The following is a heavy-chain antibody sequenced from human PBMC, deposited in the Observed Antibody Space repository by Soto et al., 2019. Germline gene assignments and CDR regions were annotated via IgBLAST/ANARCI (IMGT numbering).Heavy chain of an antibody. J-gene: IGHJ6*02. CDR3: ASSNIAAAGFYYYGMDV. D-gene: IGHD6-13*01. CDR1: GGSISSYY. V-gene: IGHV4-59*01. Sequence: SETLSLTCTVSGGSISSYYWSWIRQPPGKGLEWIGYIYYSGSTNYNPSLKSRVTISVGTSKNQFSLKLSSVTAADTAVYYCASSNIAAAGFYYYGMDVCGRGTTVTVAS. CDR2: IYYSGST.